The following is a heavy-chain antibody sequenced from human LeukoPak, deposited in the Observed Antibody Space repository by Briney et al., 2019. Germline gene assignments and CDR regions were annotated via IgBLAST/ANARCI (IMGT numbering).Heavy chain of an antibody. Sequence: GGPLRLSCAASGFTLTKYWMSWVRQAPGKGREGVAVINQEGSEKKYVDSVKGRFTISRDNAKNSLSLEMNSLRVEDTAIYYCARDEKDGPLWYWGQGILVTVSS. CDR1: GFTLTKYW. CDR2: INQEGSEK. CDR3: ARDEKDGPLWY. J-gene: IGHJ4*02. D-gene: IGHD2-21*01. V-gene: IGHV3-7*01.